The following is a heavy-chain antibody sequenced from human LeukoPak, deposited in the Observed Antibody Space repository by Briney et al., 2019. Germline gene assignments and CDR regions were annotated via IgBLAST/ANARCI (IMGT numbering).Heavy chain of an antibody. CDR3: ARAIAARWWFDP. J-gene: IGHJ5*02. CDR1: GGSISSSSYY. Sequence: SETLSLTCTVSGGSISSSSYYWSWIRQPAGKGLEWIGRIYTSGSTNYNPSLKSRVTISVDTSKNQFSLKLSSVTAADTAVYYCARAIAARWWFDPWGQGTLVTVSS. CDR2: IYTSGST. D-gene: IGHD6-6*01. V-gene: IGHV4-61*02.